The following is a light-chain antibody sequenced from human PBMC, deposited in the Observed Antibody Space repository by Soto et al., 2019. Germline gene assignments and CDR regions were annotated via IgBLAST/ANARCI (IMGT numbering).Light chain of an antibody. CDR3: LHLSNGPPTWT. V-gene: IGKV3-11*01. CDR2: DAS. Sequence: EIVLTQSPATLSLSPGERDTLSCRASQSVGSYLAWYQHKPGQPPRLLIYDASNGATSIPGRFSDSGSGTDFTLAIGSLEPECFAVYDCLHLSNGPPTWTFGQGTKGEIK. J-gene: IGKJ1*01. CDR1: QSVGSY.